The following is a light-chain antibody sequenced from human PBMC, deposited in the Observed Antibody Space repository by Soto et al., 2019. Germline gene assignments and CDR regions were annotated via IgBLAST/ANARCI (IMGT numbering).Light chain of an antibody. Sequence: VLTQYPYSLCVSRGEAVTLSCRARQGFXTNFAWFQHKPGQSPRILXYCASNRATGFPARFSGSGSGTEFTLTISSLQSEDFAAYYCQHRMNWPRTFGQGTRLEIK. J-gene: IGKJ5*01. CDR2: CAS. CDR3: QHRMNWPRT. V-gene: IGKV3-15*01. CDR1: QGFXTN.